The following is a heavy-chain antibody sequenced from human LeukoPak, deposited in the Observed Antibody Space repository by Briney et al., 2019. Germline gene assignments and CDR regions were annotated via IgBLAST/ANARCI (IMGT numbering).Heavy chain of an antibody. CDR1: GYTYSDYY. Sequence: GASVKVSCKGSGYTYSDYYVHWVRQAPAQGLEWMGRIDPENGSTNSVQKFQGRVTMTRDTSISTAYMELSGLRFDDTAVYYCAKDLTATNRQWELFDWLDPWGQGTLVTVSS. CDR2: IDPENGST. J-gene: IGHJ5*01. V-gene: IGHV1-2*06. CDR3: AKDLTATNRQWELFDWLDP. D-gene: IGHD3-10*01.